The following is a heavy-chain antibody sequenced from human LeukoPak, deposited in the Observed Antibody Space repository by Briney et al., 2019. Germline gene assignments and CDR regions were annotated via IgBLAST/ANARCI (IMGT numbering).Heavy chain of an antibody. Sequence: GGFLRLSCAASGFTFSSYAMHWVRQAPGKGLEWVAVISYDGSNKYYADSVKGRFTISRDNSKDTLYLQMNSLRAEDTAVYYCARGGSYGAFDIWGQGTMVTVSS. CDR1: GFTFSSYA. CDR3: ARGGSYGAFDI. CDR2: ISYDGSNK. J-gene: IGHJ3*02. D-gene: IGHD1-26*01. V-gene: IGHV3-30-3*01.